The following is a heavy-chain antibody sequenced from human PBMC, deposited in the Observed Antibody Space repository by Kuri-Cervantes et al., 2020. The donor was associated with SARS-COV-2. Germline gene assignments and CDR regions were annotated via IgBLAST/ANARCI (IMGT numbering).Heavy chain of an antibody. CDR1: GYTFTGYY. D-gene: IGHD2-15*01. Sequence: ASVKVSCKASGYTFTGYYMHWVRQAPGQGLEWMGIINPSGGSTSYAQKLQGRVTMTTDTSTSTAYMELRSLRSDDTAVYYCARGIVVVVAAMGYFDYWGQGTLVTVSS. CDR3: ARGIVVVVAAMGYFDY. V-gene: IGHV1-46*01. J-gene: IGHJ4*02. CDR2: INPSGGST.